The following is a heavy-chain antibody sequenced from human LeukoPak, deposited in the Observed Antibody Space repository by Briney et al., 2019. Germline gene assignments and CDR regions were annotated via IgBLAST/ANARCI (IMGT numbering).Heavy chain of an antibody. J-gene: IGHJ4*02. CDR3: ATIPYYYDSTRPD. Sequence: PGGSLRLSCAASGFTFSSYAMSWVRQAPGKGLEWVSAISGSGGSTYYADSVKGRFTISRDNSKNTLYLQMNSLRAEDTAVYYCATIPYYYDSTRPDWGQGTLVTVSS. CDR2: ISGSGGST. V-gene: IGHV3-23*01. D-gene: IGHD3-22*01. CDR1: GFTFSSYA.